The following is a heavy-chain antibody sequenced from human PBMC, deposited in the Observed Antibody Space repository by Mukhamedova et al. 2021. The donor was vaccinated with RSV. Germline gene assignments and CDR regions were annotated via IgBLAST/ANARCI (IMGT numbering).Heavy chain of an antibody. CDR2: IRAKTDNYAT. CDR3: SSSIAARRIDF. Sequence: APGKGLEWVGRIRAKTDNYATAYAASVKGRFTISRDDSENTAHLQMNSLKTEDTAVYYCSSSIAARRIDFWGQGTLVTGPS. J-gene: IGHJ4*01. V-gene: IGHV3-73*01. D-gene: IGHD6-6*01.